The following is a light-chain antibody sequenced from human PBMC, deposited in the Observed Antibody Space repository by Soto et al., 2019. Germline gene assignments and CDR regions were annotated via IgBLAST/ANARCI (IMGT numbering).Light chain of an antibody. J-gene: IGKJ5*01. CDR3: QQYNTWPLIT. CDR1: QTVSRN. Sequence: ELVMTQPPATLSVSHVERATLSCRASQTVSRNLSWYQQRPGQAPRLLIYDISNRATGVPARFSGSGSETEFTLTIMSLQSEDFAVYYCQQYNTWPLITFGPGTRLEIK. V-gene: IGKV3-15*01. CDR2: DIS.